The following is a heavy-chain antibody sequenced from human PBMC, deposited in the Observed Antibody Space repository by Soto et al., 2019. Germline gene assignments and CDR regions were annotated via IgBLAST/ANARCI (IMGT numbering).Heavy chain of an antibody. Sequence: GASVKVSCKTSGYTFSNYCINWVRHAPGQGLEWMGWISAYNGNTNFAQKLQGRVSLTTDTSTTTAYMELRSLTSDDTAVYYCVRDLVPGYTGYSDYWGQGTLVTVSS. CDR3: VRDLVPGYTGYSDY. CDR2: ISAYNGNT. V-gene: IGHV1-18*01. CDR1: GYTFSNYC. J-gene: IGHJ4*02. D-gene: IGHD5-12*01.